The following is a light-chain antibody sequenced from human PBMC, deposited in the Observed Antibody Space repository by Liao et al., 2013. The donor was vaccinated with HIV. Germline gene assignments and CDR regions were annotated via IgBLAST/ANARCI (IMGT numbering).Light chain of an antibody. Sequence: SYELTQPSSVSVSPGQTARITCSGDVLAKKYARWFQQRPGQSPVLVMYEDSQRPSGIPERFSGSTSGNTATLTISETQAVDEADYYCQSWDSDTVVFGGGTKLTVL. V-gene: IGLV3-1*01. J-gene: IGLJ2*01. CDR3: QSWDSDTVV. CDR1: VLAKKY. CDR2: EDS.